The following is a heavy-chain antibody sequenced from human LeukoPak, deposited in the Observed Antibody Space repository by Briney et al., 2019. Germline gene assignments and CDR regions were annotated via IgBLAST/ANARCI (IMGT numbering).Heavy chain of an antibody. Sequence: PGGSLRLSCAASDFILRAYGMNWVRQAPGKGLGWVSHVNFDGSSTNYADSVKGRFTISRDNARNTLYLQMNSLRVEDTAVYYCARGVDYGLDVWGQGTTVTVSS. CDR1: DFILRAYG. V-gene: IGHV3-74*01. CDR2: VNFDGSST. CDR3: ARGVDYGLDV. J-gene: IGHJ6*02. D-gene: IGHD2-15*01.